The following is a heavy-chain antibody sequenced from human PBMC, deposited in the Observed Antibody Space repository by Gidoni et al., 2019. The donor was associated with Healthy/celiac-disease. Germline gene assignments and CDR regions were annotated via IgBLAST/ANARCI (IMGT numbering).Heavy chain of an antibody. Sequence: QVQLVQSGAEVKKPGASVKVSCKASGYTFTSYGISWVRQAPGQGLEWMGWISAYNGNTNYAQKLQGRVTMTTDTSTSTAYMELRSLRSDDTAGYYGARDCSSTSCYQHYYYYGMDVWGQGTTVTVSS. V-gene: IGHV1-18*01. CDR3: ARDCSSTSCYQHYYYYGMDV. CDR1: GYTFTSYG. CDR2: ISAYNGNT. D-gene: IGHD2-2*01. J-gene: IGHJ6*02.